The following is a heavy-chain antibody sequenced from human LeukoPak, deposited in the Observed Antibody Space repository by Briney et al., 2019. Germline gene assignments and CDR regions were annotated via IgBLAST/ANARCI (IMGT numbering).Heavy chain of an antibody. J-gene: IGHJ4*02. CDR2: IIPIFGTA. V-gene: IGHV1-69*05. CDR1: GGTFSSYA. Sequence: SVKVSCKASGGTFSSYANSWVRQAPGQGLEWMGGIIPIFGTANYAQKFQGRVTITTDESTSTAYMELSSLRSEDTAVYYCARVVAATVPGRAYFDYWGQGTLVTVSS. D-gene: IGHD2-15*01. CDR3: ARVVAATVPGRAYFDY.